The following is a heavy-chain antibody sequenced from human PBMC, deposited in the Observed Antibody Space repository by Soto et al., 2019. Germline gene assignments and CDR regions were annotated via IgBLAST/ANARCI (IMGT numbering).Heavy chain of an antibody. CDR1: GYTFTSYY. Sequence: ASVKVSCKASGYTFTSYYINWVRQATGQGLEWMGWMNPESRNTGYAQKFQGRVTMTRDTSISTAYMELSSLTSEDTAVYYCARFVRHQLPTIDFWGQGTLVTVSS. CDR3: ARFVRHQLPTIDF. CDR2: MNPESRNT. V-gene: IGHV1-8*01. D-gene: IGHD2-2*01. J-gene: IGHJ4*02.